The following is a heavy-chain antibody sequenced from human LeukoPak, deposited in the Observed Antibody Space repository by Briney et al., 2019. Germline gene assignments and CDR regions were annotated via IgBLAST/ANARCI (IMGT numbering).Heavy chain of an antibody. D-gene: IGHD3-22*01. CDR1: GGTFSSYA. CDR2: IIPIFGTA. CDR3: ARATGSGYFYDAFDS. J-gene: IGHJ3*02. Sequence: SVKVSCKASGGTFSSYASSWVRQAPGQGLEWMGGIIPIFGTANYAQKFKGRVTITADESTSTAYMELSSLRSEDTAVYYCARATGSGYFYDAFDSWGQGTMVTVSS. V-gene: IGHV1-69*13.